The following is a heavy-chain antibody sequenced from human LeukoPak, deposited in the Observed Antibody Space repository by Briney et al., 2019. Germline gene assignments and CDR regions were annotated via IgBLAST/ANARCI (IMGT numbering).Heavy chain of an antibody. J-gene: IGHJ4*02. V-gene: IGHV4-61*05. CDR3: ARSTAYYDILTGYYKGSFDY. D-gene: IGHD3-9*01. CDR1: GDSISSSNCY. CDR2: IYYSGST. Sequence: SETLSLTCTVSGDSISSSNCYWGWIRQPPGKGLEWIGYIYYSGSTNYNPSLKSRVTISVDTSKNQFSLKLSSVTAADTAVYYCARSTAYYDILTGYYKGSFDYWGQGTLVTVSS.